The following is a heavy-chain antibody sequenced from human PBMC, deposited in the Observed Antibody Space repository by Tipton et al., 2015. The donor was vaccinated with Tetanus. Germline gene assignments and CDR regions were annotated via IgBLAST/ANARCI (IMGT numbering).Heavy chain of an antibody. CDR3: ARANNDYPKKGPFDY. Sequence: TLSLTCTVSGVSMIDSYWNWIRQPAGKGLEWIGRIYSSGTTNYDPSLRGRVTMSIDTSKNQFSLNLRSVITADTAVYYCARANNDYPKKGPFDYWGQGILVTVSS. V-gene: IGHV4-4*07. J-gene: IGHJ4*02. CDR1: GVSMIDSY. CDR2: IYSSGTT. D-gene: IGHD5-12*01.